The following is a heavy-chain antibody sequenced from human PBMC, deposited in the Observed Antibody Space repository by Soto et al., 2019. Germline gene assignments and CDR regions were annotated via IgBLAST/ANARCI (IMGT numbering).Heavy chain of an antibody. CDR3: AKLQEAVGDNVPTLAF. D-gene: IGHD6-13*01. J-gene: IGHJ6*03. V-gene: IGHV5-10-1*01. CDR1: GCSFVNFG. CDR2: IDPSGSYT. Sequence: PGVPHKVWYKGSGCSFVNFGGRWMRKMTGKGLEWMGRIDPSGSYTNYSPSFQGHVTISADKSISTAYLQWSSLKASDTAMFYCAKLQEAVGDNVPTLAFRGNGTSVP.